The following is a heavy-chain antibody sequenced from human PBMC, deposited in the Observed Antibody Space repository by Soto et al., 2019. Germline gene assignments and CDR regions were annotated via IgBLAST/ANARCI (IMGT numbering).Heavy chain of an antibody. CDR1: GCTFSDYY. D-gene: IGHD3-3*01. V-gene: IGHV3-11*01. CDR3: ARLYDFWSGYQFDY. J-gene: IGHJ4*02. Sequence: PGVSLRLSCAASGCTFSDYYMSWIRQAPGKGLEWVSYISSSGSTIYYADSVKGRFTISRDNAKNSLYLQMNSLRAEDTAVYYCARLYDFWSGYQFDYWGQGTLVTVSS. CDR2: ISSSGSTI.